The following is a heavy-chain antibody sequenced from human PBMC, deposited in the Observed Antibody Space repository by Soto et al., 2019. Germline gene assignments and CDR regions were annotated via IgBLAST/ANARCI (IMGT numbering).Heavy chain of an antibody. D-gene: IGHD2-2*02. CDR2: TYYRSKWYN. Sequence: SQTLSLTCVISGDSVSSNSAAWNWIRQSPSRGLEWLGRTYYRSKWYNDYAVSVKSRITINPDTSKNQFSLQLNSVTPEDTAVYYCARDRVYCSSTSCYKGWFDTWGQGTLVTVSS. J-gene: IGHJ5*02. CDR1: GDSVSSNSAA. V-gene: IGHV6-1*01. CDR3: ARDRVYCSSTSCYKGWFDT.